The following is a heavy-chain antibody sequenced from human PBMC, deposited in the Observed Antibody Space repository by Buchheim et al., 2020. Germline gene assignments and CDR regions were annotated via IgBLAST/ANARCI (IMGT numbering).Heavy chain of an antibody. CDR2: INHSGST. J-gene: IGHJ5*02. CDR3: AVEHGSSHGFDP. V-gene: IGHV4-34*01. CDR1: GGSFSGYY. Sequence: QVQLQQWGAGLLKPSETLSLTCAVYGGSFSGYYWSWIRQPPGKGLEWIGEINHSGSTNYNPSLKSRVTITVDTSKTQLSLKLSSVTAADTAVYYCAVEHGSSHGFDPWGQGTL. D-gene: IGHD5-24*01.